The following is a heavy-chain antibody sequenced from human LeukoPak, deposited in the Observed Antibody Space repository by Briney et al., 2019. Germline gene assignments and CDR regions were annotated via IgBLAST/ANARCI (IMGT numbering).Heavy chain of an antibody. J-gene: IGHJ3*02. V-gene: IGHV1-8*03. CDR1: GYTFTSYD. D-gene: IGHD3-10*01. CDR3: ARLWSLHDAFDI. CDR2: MNPNSGNT. Sequence: GASVKVSCKASGYTFTSYDINWVRQATGQGLEWMGWMNPNSGNTGYAQKFQGRVTITRNTSISTAYMELSSLRSDDTAVYYCARLWSLHDAFDIWGQGTMVTVSS.